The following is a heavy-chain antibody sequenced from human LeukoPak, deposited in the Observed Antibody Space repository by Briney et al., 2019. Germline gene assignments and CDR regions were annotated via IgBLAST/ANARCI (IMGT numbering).Heavy chain of an antibody. D-gene: IGHD1-26*01. CDR2: INWNGGTT. CDR1: GLTFDDYG. V-gene: IGHV3-20*04. J-gene: IGHJ4*02. CDR3: ARNSGANVYTYSLQY. Sequence: PGGSLRLSCVASGLTFDDYGMSWVRQAPGKGLEWVSGINWNGGTTTYADSVKGRFTISRDNAKNSLYLQMNSLRVEDTAFYYCARNSGANVYTYSLQYWGRGTLVTVSS.